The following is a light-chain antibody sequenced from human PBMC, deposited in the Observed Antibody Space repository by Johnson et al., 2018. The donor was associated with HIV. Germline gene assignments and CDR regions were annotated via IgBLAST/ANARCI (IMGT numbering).Light chain of an antibody. CDR2: DNN. CDR3: GTWDSSLSAGYV. J-gene: IGLJ1*01. V-gene: IGLV1-51*01. Sequence: QPVLTQPPSVSAAPVQKVTISCSGSSSNIGNNYVSWYQQLPGTAPKLLIYDNNKRPSGIPDRFSGSKSGTSATLGITGLQTGDEADYYCGTWDSSLSAGYVFGTGTKLFVL. CDR1: SSNIGNNY.